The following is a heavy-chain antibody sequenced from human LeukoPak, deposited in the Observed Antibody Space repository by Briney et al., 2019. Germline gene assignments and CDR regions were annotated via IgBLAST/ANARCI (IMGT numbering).Heavy chain of an antibody. CDR2: IIPIFGTA. V-gene: IGHV1-69*13. D-gene: IGHD3-16*01. Sequence: SVKVSCKASGGPFSSYVISWVRQAPGQGLEWLGGIIPIFGTANYAQKFQGRVTITADESTSTAYMELGSLRSEDTAVYYCARVRDAGGEPFFDYWGQGTLVTVSS. J-gene: IGHJ4*02. CDR1: GGPFSSYV. CDR3: ARVRDAGGEPFFDY.